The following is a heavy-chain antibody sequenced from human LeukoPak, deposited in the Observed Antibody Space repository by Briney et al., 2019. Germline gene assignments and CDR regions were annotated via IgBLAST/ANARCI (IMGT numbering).Heavy chain of an antibody. CDR1: GGSIRSYS. CDR2: IYYSGRT. V-gene: IGHV4-59*01. D-gene: IGHD5-18*01. CDR3: ARDLGVMVRAVDI. J-gene: IGHJ3*02. Sequence: PSETRSLTRTVPGGSIRSYSWSWIRQHPGKRLDWIGYIYYSGRTSYHPSHKSRVTISVGTSKMQISLKLSSVTAADTAVYYCARDLGVMVRAVDIWGQGTMVTVSS.